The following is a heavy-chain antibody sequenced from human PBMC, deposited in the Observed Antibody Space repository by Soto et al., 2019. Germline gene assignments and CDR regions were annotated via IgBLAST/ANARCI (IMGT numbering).Heavy chain of an antibody. D-gene: IGHD1-26*01. CDR2: IKEDGSEA. Sequence: EVQLVESGGGLVQPGGSLRLSCAASGFTFSTYWMNWVRQAPGKGLEWEANIKEDGSEAYYVDSVKGRFTISRDNAKNTAYLDMNRLRGVDTAVYYCAREWGAPGRGSAVGYDYQCGMDVWGQGTTVTVPS. CDR1: GFTFSTYW. CDR3: AREWGAPGRGSAVGYDYQCGMDV. V-gene: IGHV3-7*05. J-gene: IGHJ6*02.